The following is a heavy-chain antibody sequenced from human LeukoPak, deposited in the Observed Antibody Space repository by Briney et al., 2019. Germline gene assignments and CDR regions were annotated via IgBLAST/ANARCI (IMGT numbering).Heavy chain of an antibody. Sequence: GGSLRLSCAASGFTFSSYSMNWIRQAPGKGLEWVSSISGSSSYIYYADSVKGRFTISRANAKTSLYLQMNSLRAEDTAVDYCARDQGSVAGTTYNWFRPWGQGTLVPVSS. CDR3: ARDQGSVAGTTYNWFRP. D-gene: IGHD6-19*01. J-gene: IGHJ5*02. CDR2: ISGSSSYI. V-gene: IGHV3-21*01. CDR1: GFTFSSYS.